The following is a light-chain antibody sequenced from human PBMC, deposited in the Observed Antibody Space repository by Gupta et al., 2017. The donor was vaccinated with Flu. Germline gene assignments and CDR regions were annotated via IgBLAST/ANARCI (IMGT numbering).Light chain of an antibody. CDR3: QQSYGPPPWT. CDR1: QTISSY. CDR2: AAS. J-gene: IGKJ1*01. Sequence: IQMTQSPSSLSASVGDGVTITCRTSQTISSYLNWYQQKPGKAPKLLIYAASSLQSGVPSRFSGSGSGTDFTLTIRSLQPEDLAVYYCQQSYGPPPWTFGQGTKVEIK. V-gene: IGKV1-39*01.